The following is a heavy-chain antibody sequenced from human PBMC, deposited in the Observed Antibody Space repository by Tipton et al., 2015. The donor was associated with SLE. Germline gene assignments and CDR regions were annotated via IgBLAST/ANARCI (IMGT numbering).Heavy chain of an antibody. J-gene: IGHJ3*02. D-gene: IGHD6-13*01. Sequence: TLSLTCAVYGGSFSGYYWSWIRQPPGKGLEWIGEINHSGSTNYNPSLKSRVTISVDTSKNQFSLKLSSVTAADTAVYYCARAAAGPDAFDIWGQGTMVTVSS. CDR2: INHSGST. V-gene: IGHV4-34*01. CDR3: ARAAAGPDAFDI. CDR1: GGSFSGYY.